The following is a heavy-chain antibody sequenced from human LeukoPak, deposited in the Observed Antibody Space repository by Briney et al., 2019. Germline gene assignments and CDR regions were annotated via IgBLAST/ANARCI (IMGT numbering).Heavy chain of an antibody. CDR3: ARGYCSSTSCYTPSWDYYYYMDV. J-gene: IGHJ6*03. Sequence: PSETLSLTCAVSGYSITSGYYWAWIRQPPGKGLEWIGNIYHSGSTYYNASLKSRVTISVDTSKNQFSLKLSSVTAADTAVYYCARGYCSSTSCYTPSWDYYYYMDVWGKGTTVTVSS. V-gene: IGHV4-38-2*01. CDR2: IYHSGST. D-gene: IGHD2-2*02. CDR1: GYSITSGYY.